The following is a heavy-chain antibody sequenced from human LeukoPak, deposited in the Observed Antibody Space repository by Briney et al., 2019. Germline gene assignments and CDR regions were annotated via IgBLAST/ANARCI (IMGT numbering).Heavy chain of an antibody. Sequence: SETLSLTCTVSGGSISSYYWSWIRQPPGKGLEWIGYIYHSGSTYYNPSLKSRVTISVDRSKNQFSLKLSSVTAADTAVYYCARGDYGDAFDIWGQGTMVTVSS. V-gene: IGHV4-59*12. CDR2: IYHSGST. CDR3: ARGDYGDAFDI. D-gene: IGHD4-17*01. J-gene: IGHJ3*02. CDR1: GGSISSYY.